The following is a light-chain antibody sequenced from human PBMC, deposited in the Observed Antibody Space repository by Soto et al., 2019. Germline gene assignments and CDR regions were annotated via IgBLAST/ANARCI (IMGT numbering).Light chain of an antibody. V-gene: IGLV2-14*01. J-gene: IGLJ1*01. CDR2: EVS. Sequence: HSALTQPASVSGSPGQSITISCTGTSSDVGGYNNVSWYQQHPGKAPKLMIYEVSNRPSGVSNRFSGSKSGNTASLTISGLQAEDEADYYCSSYTSSSTLVFGTGTKVTVL. CDR3: SSYTSSSTLV. CDR1: SSDVGGYNN.